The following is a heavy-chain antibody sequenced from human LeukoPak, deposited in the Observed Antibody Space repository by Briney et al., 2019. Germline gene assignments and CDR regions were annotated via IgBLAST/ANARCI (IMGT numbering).Heavy chain of an antibody. J-gene: IGHJ4*02. CDR1: GFTLSSYA. CDR3: AKESAVITNPHFDY. Sequence: PGGSLRLSCAASGFTLSSYAMSWVRQARGRGREGVSDIRCSGCSTYYADSVKGQFTISRDNAKNSLYLQMNSLRAEDTALYYCAKESAVITNPHFDYWGQGTLVTVSS. D-gene: IGHD3-22*01. CDR2: IRCSGCST. V-gene: IGHV3-23*01.